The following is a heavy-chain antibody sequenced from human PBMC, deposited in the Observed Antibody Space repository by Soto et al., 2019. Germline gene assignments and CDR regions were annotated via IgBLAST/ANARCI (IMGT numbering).Heavy chain of an antibody. CDR2: INPNSGGT. D-gene: IGHD5-18*01. V-gene: IGHV1-2*04. CDR1: GYTFTGYY. CDR3: AVPYGYSYGFSYYGMDV. J-gene: IGHJ6*02. Sequence: ASVKVSCKASGYTFTGYYMHWVRQAPGQGLEWMGWINPNSGGTNYAQKFQGWVTMTRDTSISTAYMELSRLRSDDTAVYYCAVPYGYSYGFSYYGMDVWGQGTTVTVSS.